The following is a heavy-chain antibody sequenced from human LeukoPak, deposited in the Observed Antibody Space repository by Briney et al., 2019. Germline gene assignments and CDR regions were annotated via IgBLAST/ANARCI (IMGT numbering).Heavy chain of an antibody. J-gene: IGHJ5*02. V-gene: IGHV3-23*01. CDR1: GFTFSSYA. CDR2: ISGSGGST. D-gene: IGHD3-22*01. Sequence: GGSLRLSCAASGFTFSSYAMSWVRQAPGKGLEWVSAISGSGGSTYYADSVKGRFTISRDNSKNTLYLQMNSLRAEDTAVYYCAKGPRSYYDSSGYLNWFDHWGQGTLVTVSS. CDR3: AKGPRSYYDSSGYLNWFDH.